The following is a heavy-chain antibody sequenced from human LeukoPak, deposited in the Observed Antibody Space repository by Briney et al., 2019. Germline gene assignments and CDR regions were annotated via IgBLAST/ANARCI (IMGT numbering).Heavy chain of an antibody. CDR3: ASSTVTDTGFDY. J-gene: IGHJ4*02. CDR1: GGSISSHY. D-gene: IGHD4-11*01. V-gene: IGHV4-59*11. CDR2: IYHSGST. Sequence: SETLSLTCTVSGGSISSHYWSWIRQPPGKGLEWIGYIYHSGSTKYNPSLKSRVTLSVDTSKNQFSLKVSSVTAADTAVYYCASSTVTDTGFDYWGQGTLVTVSS.